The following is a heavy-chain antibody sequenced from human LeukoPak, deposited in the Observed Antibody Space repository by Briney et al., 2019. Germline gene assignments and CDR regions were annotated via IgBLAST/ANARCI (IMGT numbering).Heavy chain of an antibody. D-gene: IGHD3-22*01. V-gene: IGHV3-30*18. CDR2: ISYDGSNK. CDR1: GFTFSSYG. J-gene: IGHJ5*02. Sequence: GRSLRLSCAASGFTFSSYGMHWVRQAPGKGLEWVAVISYDGSNKYYADSVKGRFTISRDNSKNTLYLQMNRLRAEDTAEYYCEKDALSTSNCCDSSGYPDPWGQGTLVTVSS. CDR3: EKDALSTSNCCDSSGYPDP.